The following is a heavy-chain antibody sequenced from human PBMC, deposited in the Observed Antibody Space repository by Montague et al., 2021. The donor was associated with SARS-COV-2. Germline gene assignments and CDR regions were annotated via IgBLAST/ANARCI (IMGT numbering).Heavy chain of an antibody. CDR3: ARQRVLRFLGTGYYYYGMDV. J-gene: IGHJ6*02. CDR2: IYYSGST. CDR1: GGSISSSSYY. D-gene: IGHD3-3*01. Sequence: SETPSLTCTVSGGSISSSSYYWGWIRQPPGKGLEWIGSIYYSGSTYYNPSLKSRVTISADTSKNQFSLKLISVTAADTAVYYCARQRVLRFLGTGYYYYGMDVWGQGTPVTVSS. V-gene: IGHV4-39*01.